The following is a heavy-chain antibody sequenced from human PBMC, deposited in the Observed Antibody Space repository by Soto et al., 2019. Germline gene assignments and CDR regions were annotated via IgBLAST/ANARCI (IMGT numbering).Heavy chain of an antibody. D-gene: IGHD4-17*01. J-gene: IGHJ4*02. Sequence: QVQLVQSGAEVKKPGASVKVSCKASGYTFTSYAMHWVRQAPGQRLEWMGWINAGNGNTKYSQKFQGRVTITRDTSASTAYMELSSLRSEDTAVYYCARDRVGGSTVTTKGDYFDYWGQGPLVTVSS. CDR2: INAGNGNT. CDR1: GYTFTSYA. V-gene: IGHV1-3*01. CDR3: ARDRVGGSTVTTKGDYFDY.